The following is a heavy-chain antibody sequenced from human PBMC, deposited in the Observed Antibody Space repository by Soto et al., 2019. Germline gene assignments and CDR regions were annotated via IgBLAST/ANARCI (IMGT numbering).Heavy chain of an antibody. Sequence: QVQLQESGPGLVKPSQTLSLTCTVSGGSISSGDYYWSWIRQPPGKGLEWIGYIYYSGSTYYNPSLKSRVTISVDTSKNQFSLKLSSVTAADTAVYYCASSTSGSPIFSYDGMDVWGQGTTVTVSS. CDR2: IYYSGST. D-gene: IGHD3-10*01. CDR1: GGSISSGDYY. J-gene: IGHJ6*02. CDR3: ASSTSGSPIFSYDGMDV. V-gene: IGHV4-30-4*01.